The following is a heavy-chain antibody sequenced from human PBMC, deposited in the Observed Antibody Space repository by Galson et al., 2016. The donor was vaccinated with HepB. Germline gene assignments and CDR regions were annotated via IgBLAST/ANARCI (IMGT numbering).Heavy chain of an antibody. D-gene: IGHD4-11*01. CDR3: ARLATVTTPAFDY. CDR1: GYPFISYY. J-gene: IGHJ4*02. Sequence: SVKVSCKASGYPFISYYIHWVRQAPGQGLEWMGIINPRGGATIYAQKFRGSVTMTRDTSTSTVYMNLSSLRSEDTAVYYCARLATVTTPAFDYCGQGTLVTVSS. V-gene: IGHV1-46*01. CDR2: INPRGGAT.